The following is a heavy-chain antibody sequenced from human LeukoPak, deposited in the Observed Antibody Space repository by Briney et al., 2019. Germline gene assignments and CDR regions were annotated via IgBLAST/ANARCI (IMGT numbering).Heavy chain of an antibody. V-gene: IGHV4-34*01. CDR3: ARGVLQPYDY. CDR1: GGSFSGYY. J-gene: IGHJ4*02. Sequence: PSETLSLTCAVYGGSFSGYYWSWIRQPPGKGLEWIGEINHSGSTNYNPSLKSRVTISVDTSKYQFSLKLSSVTAADTAVYYCARGVLQPYDYWGQGTLVTVSS. CDR2: INHSGST. D-gene: IGHD2/OR15-2a*01.